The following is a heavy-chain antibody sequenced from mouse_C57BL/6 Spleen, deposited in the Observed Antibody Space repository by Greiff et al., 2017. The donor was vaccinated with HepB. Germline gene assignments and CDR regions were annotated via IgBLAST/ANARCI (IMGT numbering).Heavy chain of an antibody. V-gene: IGHV1-81*01. CDR3: ARRGYYGSSYGYFDV. D-gene: IGHD1-1*01. CDR1: GYTFTSYG. CDR2: IYPRSGNT. Sequence: VKVVESGAELARPGASVKLSCKASGYTFTSYGISWVKQRTGQGLEWIGEIYPRSGNTYYNEKFKGKATLTADKSSSTAYMELRSLTSEDSAVYFCARRGYYGSSYGYFDVWGTGTTVTVSS. J-gene: IGHJ1*03.